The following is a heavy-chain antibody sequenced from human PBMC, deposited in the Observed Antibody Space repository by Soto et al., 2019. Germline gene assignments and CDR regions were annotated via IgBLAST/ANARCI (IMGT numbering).Heavy chain of an antibody. J-gene: IGHJ4*02. D-gene: IGHD3-10*01. Sequence: GGSLRLSCAASGFTFSNFGMHWVRQAPDKGLEWVSVILHDGAHQYYIDSVKGRFTVSRDNSKNTLYLQMNDLRAEDTAVYYCARGFSAGKGSPPDYWGQGTLVTVSS. CDR3: ARGFSAGKGSPPDY. CDR2: ILHDGAHQ. CDR1: GFTFSNFG. V-gene: IGHV3-30*03.